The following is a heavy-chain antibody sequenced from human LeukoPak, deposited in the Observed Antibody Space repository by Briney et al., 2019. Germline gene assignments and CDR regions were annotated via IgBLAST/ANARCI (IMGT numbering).Heavy chain of an antibody. J-gene: IGHJ4*02. CDR1: GGSFSGYY. Sequence: SETLSLTCAVYGGSFSGYYWSWIRQPPGQGLEWIGEINHSGSTNYNPSLKSRVTISVDTSKNQFSLKLSSVTAADTAVYYCARGKRSLIDYWGQGTLVTVSS. CDR2: INHSGST. CDR3: ARGKRSLIDY. V-gene: IGHV4-34*01.